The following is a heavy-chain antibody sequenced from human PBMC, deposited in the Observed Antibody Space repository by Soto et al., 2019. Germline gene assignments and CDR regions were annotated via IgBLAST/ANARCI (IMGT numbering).Heavy chain of an antibody. J-gene: IGHJ6*02. CDR2: INSAGSST. V-gene: IGHV3-74*01. CDR1: GFTFSSYW. CDR3: ARVYYYGMDV. Sequence: EVQLVESGGGLVQPGGSLRLSCASSGFTFSSYWMHWVRQAPGKGLVWVSRINSAGSSTSYPDSVKCRFTISRDNAKYTLSLPMTSLIAEDTAVYYCARVYYYGMDVWGHGTTVTVSS.